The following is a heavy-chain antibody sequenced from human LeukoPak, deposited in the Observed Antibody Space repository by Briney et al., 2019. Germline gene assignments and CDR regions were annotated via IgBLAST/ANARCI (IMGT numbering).Heavy chain of an antibody. J-gene: IGHJ1*01. V-gene: IGHV1-18*01. D-gene: IGHD2-2*01. CDR1: GYSFTSYG. CDR3: ARDRARSAMAWEFQH. Sequence: ASVKVSCKASGYSFTSYGFSWVRQAPGQGLEWMGWISAYNGHTEYAQKFQGRVTMTTDTSTSTAYMELRSLRSDDTAVYFCARDRARSAMAWEFQHWGQGTQVTVSS. CDR2: ISAYNGHT.